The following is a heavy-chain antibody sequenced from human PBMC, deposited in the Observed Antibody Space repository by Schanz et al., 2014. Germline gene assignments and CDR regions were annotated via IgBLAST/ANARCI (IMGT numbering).Heavy chain of an antibody. CDR1: GFTFRTYG. J-gene: IGHJ4*02. CDR3: AKEDRNHNSDYVY. D-gene: IGHD3-22*01. V-gene: IGHV3-30*02. CDR2: IRYDGNDK. Sequence: QVQLVESGGGVVQPGRSLRVSCAASGFTFRTYGMHWVRQAPGKGLEWVAFIRYDGNDKYCADSVKGRFTISRDDSKNTLYLQMNSLRPEDTAVYYCAKEDRNHNSDYVYWGQGTLVTVSS.